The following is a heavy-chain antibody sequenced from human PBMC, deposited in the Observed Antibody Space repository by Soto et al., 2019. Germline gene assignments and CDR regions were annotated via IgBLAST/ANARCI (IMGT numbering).Heavy chain of an antibody. D-gene: IGHD6-19*01. CDR2: IYPSDSDT. CDR1: GFTYTNYW. CDR3: ARHVKRVNGWSPDC. V-gene: IGHV5-51*01. Sequence: GESLKISCKGSGFTYTNYWIAWVRQMPGKGLEWMGIIYPSDSDTRYSPSFEGQVTISADRFISTAYLQWSSLKVSDTAIYYCARHVKRVNGWSPDCWGQGTVVTVSS. J-gene: IGHJ4*02.